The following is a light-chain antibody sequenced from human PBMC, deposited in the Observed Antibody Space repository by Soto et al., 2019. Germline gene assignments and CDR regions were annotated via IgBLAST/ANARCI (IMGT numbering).Light chain of an antibody. J-gene: IGKJ1*01. Sequence: DIQMTQSPSTLSASVGDRVTITCRASQSISSWLAWYQQKPGKAPNLLIYKASNLESGVPSRFSGSGSGTEFTLTISSLQPDVFAIYYCQQYDTYTTFGQGTKVEIK. V-gene: IGKV1-5*03. CDR3: QQYDTYTT. CDR2: KAS. CDR1: QSISSW.